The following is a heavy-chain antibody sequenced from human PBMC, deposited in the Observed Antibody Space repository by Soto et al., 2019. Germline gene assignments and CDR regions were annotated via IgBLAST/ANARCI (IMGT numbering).Heavy chain of an antibody. J-gene: IGHJ4*02. Sequence: EIQLVESGGGLGQPGGSLRLSCAASGFTFTSYWMTWVRQAPGKGLEWVANINQDGSKKNYVDSVKGRLTISRDNAKNSLDLHMNSLRVEDTAVYYCARERWGPEYWGQGTLVTVSS. V-gene: IGHV3-7*01. D-gene: IGHD7-27*01. CDR1: GFTFTSYW. CDR2: INQDGSKK. CDR3: ARERWGPEY.